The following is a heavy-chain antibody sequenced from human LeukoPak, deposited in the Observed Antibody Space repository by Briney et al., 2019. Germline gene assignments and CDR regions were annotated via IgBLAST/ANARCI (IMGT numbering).Heavy chain of an antibody. J-gene: IGHJ3*02. V-gene: IGHV1-69*13. Sequence: TVKVSCKVSGGPFSNYGLSWVRQAPGQGLEWMGGIIPIFPSTNYAQNFQGRVTITADESTSTVYMELSSLRTDDTAVYYCARPPVSGTRNDAFDIWGQGTVVTVSS. CDR2: IIPIFPST. CDR3: ARPPVSGTRNDAFDI. D-gene: IGHD1/OR15-1a*01. CDR1: GGPFSNYG.